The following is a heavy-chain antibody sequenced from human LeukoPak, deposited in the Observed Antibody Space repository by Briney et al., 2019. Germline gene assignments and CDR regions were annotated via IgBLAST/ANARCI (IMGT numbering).Heavy chain of an antibody. CDR2: ISGGGGST. V-gene: IGHV3-23*01. J-gene: IGHJ4*02. D-gene: IGHD1-26*01. CDR3: AKGGKWDVTPFDY. Sequence: PGGSLRLSCTASGFTFSMFSMNWVRQAPGKGLEWVSTISGGGGSTYYADSVKGRFTISRDNSKNTLYLQVNSLRAEDTAVYYCAKGGKWDVTPFDYWGQGTLVTVSS. CDR1: GFTFSMFS.